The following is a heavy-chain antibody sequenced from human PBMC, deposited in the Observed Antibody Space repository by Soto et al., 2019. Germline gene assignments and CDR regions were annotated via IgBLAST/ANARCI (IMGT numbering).Heavy chain of an antibody. CDR1: GFTFRNYA. V-gene: IGHV3-23*01. D-gene: IGHD5-12*01. CDR3: AKGDLFTITDY. J-gene: IGHJ4*02. Sequence: AGGSLRLSCAASGFTFRNYAMSWVRQAPGKGLEWVPSISGSGGSTHYADSVKGRFTSSRDNSKNTLFLQMNSLRAEDTAVYYCAKGDLFTITDYWGQGTLVTVSS. CDR2: ISGSGGST.